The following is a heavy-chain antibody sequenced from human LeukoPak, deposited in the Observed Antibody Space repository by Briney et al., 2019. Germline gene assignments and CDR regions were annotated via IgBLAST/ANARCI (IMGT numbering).Heavy chain of an antibody. J-gene: IGHJ4*02. CDR2: IYSGDKT. CDR3: ARGVANYYDNSGYQN. D-gene: IGHD3-22*01. Sequence: GGSLRLSCAASGFTVSSNYMSWVRQAPGKGLEWVSVIYSGDKTYYADSVEGRFTISRDNSKNTVYLQMNSLRAEDTAVYYCARGVANYYDNSGYQNWGQGTLVTVSS. V-gene: IGHV3-53*01. CDR1: GFTVSSNY.